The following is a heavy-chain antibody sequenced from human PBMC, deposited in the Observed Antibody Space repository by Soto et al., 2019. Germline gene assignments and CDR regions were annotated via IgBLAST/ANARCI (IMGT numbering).Heavy chain of an antibody. Sequence: ASVKVSCKASGGTFSSYAISWVRQAPGQGLEWMGEIGPESGATRYAQKFQGRVTMTRDMSITTVYMELNNLSPGDTAVYYCGRGRSGQIVVFYWGQGTPVTVSS. CDR1: GGTFSSYA. V-gene: IGHV1-2*02. J-gene: IGHJ4*02. D-gene: IGHD2-15*01. CDR2: IGPESGAT. CDR3: GRGRSGQIVVFY.